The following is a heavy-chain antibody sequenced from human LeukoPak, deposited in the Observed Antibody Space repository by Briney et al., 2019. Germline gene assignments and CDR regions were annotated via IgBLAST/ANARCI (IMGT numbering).Heavy chain of an antibody. V-gene: IGHV4-34*01. Sequence: SETLSLTCAVYGGSFSGYYWGWIRQPPGKGLEWIGEINHSGSTNYNPSLKSRVTISVDTSENQFSLKLSSVTAADTAVYYCARGKVQLGGWFDPWGQGTLVTVSS. J-gene: IGHJ5*02. CDR1: GGSFSGYY. CDR2: INHSGST. D-gene: IGHD5-18*01. CDR3: ARGKVQLGGWFDP.